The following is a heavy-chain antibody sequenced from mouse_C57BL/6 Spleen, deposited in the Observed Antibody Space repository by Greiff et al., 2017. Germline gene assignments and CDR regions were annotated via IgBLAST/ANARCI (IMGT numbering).Heavy chain of an antibody. J-gene: IGHJ4*01. CDR1: GFNIKDDY. CDR3: TTMRSPMWY. Sequence: VQLQQSGAELVRPGASVKLSCTASGFNIKDDYMHWVKQRPEQGLEWIGWIDPENGDTEYASKFQGKATITADTSSNTAYLQLSSLTSEDTAVYYCTTMRSPMWYWGQGTSVTVSS. V-gene: IGHV14-4*01. D-gene: IGHD2-1*01. CDR2: IDPENGDT.